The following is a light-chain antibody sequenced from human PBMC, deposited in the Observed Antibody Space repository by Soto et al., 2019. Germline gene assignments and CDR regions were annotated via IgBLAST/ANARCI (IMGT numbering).Light chain of an antibody. CDR3: QQRSQWPPMT. V-gene: IGKV3-11*01. Sequence: VKAQCPCILYWSHGHRAKPSSWAGQSVSINVAWFQQKPGQAHRLLIYGASTRATGIPARFSGSGAGTDFSLTISGLEPEDVAVNYCQQRSQWPPMTFGQGTRLEIK. CDR1: QSVSIN. J-gene: IGKJ5*01. CDR2: GAS.